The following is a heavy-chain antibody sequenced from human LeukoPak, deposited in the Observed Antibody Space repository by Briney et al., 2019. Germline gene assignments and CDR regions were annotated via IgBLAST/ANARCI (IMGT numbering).Heavy chain of an antibody. CDR1: GFTFSSYW. CDR2: IKQDGSEK. CDR3: ARANVLRFLEWLLYGDSFDY. Sequence: GGSLRLSCAASGFTFSSYWMSWGRQAPGKGLEWVANIKQDGSEKYYVDSVKGRFTISRENAKNSVYLQMNSLRAEDTAVYYCARANVLRFLEWLLYGDSFDYWGQGTLVTVSS. J-gene: IGHJ4*02. D-gene: IGHD3-3*01. V-gene: IGHV3-7*04.